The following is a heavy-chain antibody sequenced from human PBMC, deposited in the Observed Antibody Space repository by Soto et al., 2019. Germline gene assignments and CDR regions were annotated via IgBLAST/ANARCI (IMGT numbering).Heavy chain of an antibody. CDR3: ARDTVVAVSYYYGIDV. D-gene: IGHD2-15*01. J-gene: IGHJ6*02. CDR1: GFTFSSYS. CDR2: ISSSSSYI. V-gene: IGHV3-21*01. Sequence: GGSLRLSCAASGFTFSSYSMNWVRQAPGKGLEWVSSISSSSSYIYYADSVKGRFTISRDNAKNSLYLQMNSLRAEDTAVYYCARDTVVAVSYYYGIDVWGQGTTVTVSS.